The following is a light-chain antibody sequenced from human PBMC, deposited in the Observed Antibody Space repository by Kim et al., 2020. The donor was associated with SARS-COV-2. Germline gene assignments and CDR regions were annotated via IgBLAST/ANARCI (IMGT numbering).Light chain of an antibody. V-gene: IGKV3-11*01. CDR2: DAS. CDR3: QQRSSWPLT. J-gene: IGKJ4*01. CDR1: QSVSTY. Sequence: LSPGEIATLSCRASQSVSTYLAWYQQRSGQAPRVLIYDASNRATGIPARFSGSGSGTDFTLTISSLQPEDFAVYYCQQRSSWPLTFGGGTKVDIK.